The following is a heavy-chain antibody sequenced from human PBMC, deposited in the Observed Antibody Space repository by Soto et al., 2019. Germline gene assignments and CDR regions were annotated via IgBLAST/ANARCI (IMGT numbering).Heavy chain of an antibody. CDR2: INPSGGST. CDR1: GYILSSYY. J-gene: IGHJ5*02. Sequence: ASVKVSCTASGYILSSYYMHWGRKATRQGLEWMGIINPSGGSTTYAQKFQGRVTMTRDTSTSTVYMELSSLTSEDTAMYYCARSYCGGDCPNNWFDPWRQGTPVTVSS. CDR3: ARSYCGGDCPNNWFDP. D-gene: IGHD2-21*02. V-gene: IGHV1-46*01.